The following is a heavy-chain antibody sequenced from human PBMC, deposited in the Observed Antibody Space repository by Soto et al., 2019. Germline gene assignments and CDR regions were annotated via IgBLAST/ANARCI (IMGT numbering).Heavy chain of an antibody. CDR3: VRRVSGNYDY. Sequence: EVQLAESGGGMVQPGGSLRLSCVASGFTFSSYDMHWVRQAPGKGLEYVSSMSSKGGTTYYGNSVKGRFTISRDNSKNTLYLQMGSRRAKDMSVYYCVRRVSGNYDYWGQGTLVTVSS. D-gene: IGHD1-7*01. J-gene: IGHJ4*02. V-gene: IGHV3-64*01. CDR2: MSSKGGTT. CDR1: GFTFSSYD.